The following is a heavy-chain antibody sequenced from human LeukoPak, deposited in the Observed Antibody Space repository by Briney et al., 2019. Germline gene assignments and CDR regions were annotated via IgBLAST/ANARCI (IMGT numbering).Heavy chain of an antibody. Sequence: SETLSLTCTVSGGSISSYYWSWIRQPPGKGLEWIGYIYYSGSTNYNPSLKSRVTISVDTSKNQFSLKLSSVTAADTAVYYCARRTFGGVIKYWGQGTLVTVSS. J-gene: IGHJ4*02. V-gene: IGHV4-59*01. CDR2: IYYSGST. D-gene: IGHD3-16*02. CDR1: GGSISSYY. CDR3: ARRTFGGVIKY.